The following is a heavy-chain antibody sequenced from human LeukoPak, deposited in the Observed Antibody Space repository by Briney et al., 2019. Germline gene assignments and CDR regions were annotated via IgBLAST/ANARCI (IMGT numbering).Heavy chain of an antibody. J-gene: IGHJ4*02. CDR3: AACPHGPDYSYH. D-gene: IGHD2-2*01. CDR2: MYPGGST. CDR1: GLTVSSNY. Sequence: PGGSLRLSCAASGLTVSSNYMSWVRQAPGKGLEWVSVMYPGGSTYYADSVKGRFTISRDNSKNTVFLRMSSLRAEDTAIYFCAACPHGPDYSYHWGQGTPVTISS. V-gene: IGHV3-53*01.